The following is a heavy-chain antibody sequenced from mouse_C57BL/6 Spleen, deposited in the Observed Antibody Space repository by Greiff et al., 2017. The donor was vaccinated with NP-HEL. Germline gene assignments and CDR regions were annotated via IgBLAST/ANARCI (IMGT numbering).Heavy chain of an antibody. V-gene: IGHV5-4*01. CDR2: ISAGGSYT. D-gene: IGHD1-1*01. J-gene: IGHJ2*01. CDR3: AREARRYPVFDY. CDR1: GFTFSSYA. Sequence: EVQVVESGGGLVKPGGSLKLSCAASGFTFSSYAMSWVRQTPEKRLEWVATISAGGSYTYYPDNVKGRFTISRDNAKNNLYLQMRHLKSEDTARYYCAREARRYPVFDYWGQGTTLTVSA.